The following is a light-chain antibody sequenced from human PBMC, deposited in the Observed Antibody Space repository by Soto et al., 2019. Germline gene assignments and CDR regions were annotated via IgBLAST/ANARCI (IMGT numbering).Light chain of an antibody. CDR3: SSYTNTTPVI. J-gene: IGLJ2*01. V-gene: IGLV2-14*01. CDR1: SRDVGGYNF. CDR2: DVT. Sequence: QSVLTQPASVSGSPGQSITISCTGTSRDVGGYNFVSWYQQHPGKAPKLMIYDVTNRPSGVSSRFSGSKSGNSASLTIFGLQAEDEAHYYCSSYTNTTPVIFGGGTKLTVL.